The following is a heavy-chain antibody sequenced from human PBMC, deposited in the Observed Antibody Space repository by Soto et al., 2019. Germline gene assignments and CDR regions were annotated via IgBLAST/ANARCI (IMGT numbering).Heavy chain of an antibody. V-gene: IGHV1-3*01. D-gene: IGHD2-2*01. CDR1: GYSFTSYT. CDR3: ARLAYCSRLSCPPYYGLDG. J-gene: IGHJ6*02. CDR2: INPDNGST. Sequence: ASVKVSCKASGYSFTSYTIHWVRQAPGQSLEWMGWINPDNGSTKYSQTFQGRVTFTRDTSAGTAYLDVTGLRSEDTAIYYCARLAYCSRLSCPPYYGLDGWGQGTRVTVSS.